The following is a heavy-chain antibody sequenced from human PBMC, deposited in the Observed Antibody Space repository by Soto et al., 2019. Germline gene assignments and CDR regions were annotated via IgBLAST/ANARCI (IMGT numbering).Heavy chain of an antibody. D-gene: IGHD4-4*01. V-gene: IGHV4-31*03. CDR3: ARWATAHYYGMDV. J-gene: IGHJ6*02. Sequence: SETLSLTCTVSGGSISSGGYYWSWIRQHPGKGLEWIGYIYYSGSTYYNPSLKSRVTISVDTSKNQFSLKLSSVTAAGTAVYYCARWATAHYYGMDVWGQGTTVTVSS. CDR1: GGSISSGGYY. CDR2: IYYSGST.